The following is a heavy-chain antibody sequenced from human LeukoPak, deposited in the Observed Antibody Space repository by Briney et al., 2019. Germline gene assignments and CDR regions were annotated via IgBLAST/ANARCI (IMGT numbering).Heavy chain of an antibody. D-gene: IGHD2-2*03. J-gene: IGHJ3*02. CDR2: ISGSGGST. CDR3: ARAWIEVPDAFDI. V-gene: IGHV3-23*01. Sequence: AGGSLRLSCAASGFTFSSYAMSWVRQAPGKGLEWVSAISGSGGSTYYADSVKGRFTISRDNSKNTLYLQMNSLRAEDTAVYYCARAWIEVPDAFDIWGQGTMVTVSS. CDR1: GFTFSSYA.